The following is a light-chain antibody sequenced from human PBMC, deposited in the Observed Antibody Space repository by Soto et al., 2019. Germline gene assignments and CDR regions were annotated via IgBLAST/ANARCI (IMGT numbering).Light chain of an antibody. V-gene: IGKV1-39*01. CDR3: QQSHNSPPS. Sequence: DIQMTQSPSSLSASVGDRITITCRASQSISDYLNWYQQKPGKAPKLLIYAASSLQSGVPSRFSGGGSGTTFTLTINSLQPEDFATYYCQQSHNSPPSFGQGTQVEVK. CDR1: QSISDY. CDR2: AAS. J-gene: IGKJ1*01.